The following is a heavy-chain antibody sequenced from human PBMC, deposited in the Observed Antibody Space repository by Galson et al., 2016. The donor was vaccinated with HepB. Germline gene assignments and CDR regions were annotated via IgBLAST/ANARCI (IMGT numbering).Heavy chain of an antibody. CDR2: INPSGGST. CDR1: GYTFTSYY. J-gene: IGHJ4*02. Sequence: SVKVSCKASGYTFTSYYMHWVRQAPGQGLEWMGIINPSGGSTSYSQKFQGRVTMTRDTSTSTVYMELSSLTSDDTAVYYCARSCADIMVRGVMCYWGQGTLVTVSS. V-gene: IGHV1-46*01. CDR3: ARSCADIMVRGVMCY. D-gene: IGHD3-10*01.